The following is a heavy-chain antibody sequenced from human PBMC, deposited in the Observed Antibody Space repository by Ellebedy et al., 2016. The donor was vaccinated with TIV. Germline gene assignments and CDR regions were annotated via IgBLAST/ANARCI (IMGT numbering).Heavy chain of an antibody. CDR2: ISGGGSYI. D-gene: IGHD5-24*01. CDR1: GFTFDDYA. Sequence: PGGSLRLSCAASGFTFDDYAMHWVRQAPGKGLEWVSLISGGGSYIYYADSVKCRTTISRDNSKNSLYLQMNSLRTEDTALYYCAKDNDRDGYDTRTYYYYGMDVWGQGTTVTVSS. V-gene: IGHV3-43*02. CDR3: AKDNDRDGYDTRTYYYYGMDV. J-gene: IGHJ6*01.